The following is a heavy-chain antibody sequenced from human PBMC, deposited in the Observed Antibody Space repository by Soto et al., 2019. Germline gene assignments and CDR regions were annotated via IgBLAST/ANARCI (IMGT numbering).Heavy chain of an antibody. J-gene: IGHJ4*02. Sequence: EVQLVESGGGLVQPGGSLRLSCVTSGFTFRAYSINWVRQAPGKGLEWISYINSGRNSVCYADSVKGRFTMNRDNANNSLFLQMNSMRAEDTVVYYDVRDRVGWPPGAFAYWGQGALVTVSS. V-gene: IGHV3-48*01. CDR1: GFTFRAYS. CDR2: INSGRNSV. CDR3: VRDRVGWPPGAFAY.